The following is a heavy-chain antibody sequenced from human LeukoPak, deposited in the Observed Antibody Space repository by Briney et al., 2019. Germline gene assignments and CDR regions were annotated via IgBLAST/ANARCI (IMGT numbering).Heavy chain of an antibody. D-gene: IGHD6-13*01. CDR2: ISGSGGTT. CDR3: ARGTIAAAGYYYFDY. CDR1: GFTFSSHA. Sequence: GGSLRLSCAASGFTFSSHAMNWVRQAPGKGLEWFSGISGSGGTTYYTDSVKGRFTISRDNAKNSLYLQMNSLRAEDTAVYYCARGTIAAAGYYYFDYWGQGTLVTVSS. V-gene: IGHV3-23*01. J-gene: IGHJ4*02.